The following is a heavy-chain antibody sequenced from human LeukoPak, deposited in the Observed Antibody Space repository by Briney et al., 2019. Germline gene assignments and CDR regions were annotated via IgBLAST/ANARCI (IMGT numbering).Heavy chain of an antibody. CDR1: GYSFTSYW. J-gene: IGHJ6*03. Sequence: GESLKISCKGSGYSFTSYWNGWVRQMPGKGLEWMGIIYPGDSDTRYSPSFQGQVTISADKSISTAYLQWSSLKASDTAMYYCARHAIVATMGEASGYYYYYMDVWGKGTTVTVSS. CDR3: ARHAIVATMGEASGYYYYYMDV. V-gene: IGHV5-51*01. D-gene: IGHD5-12*01. CDR2: IYPGDSDT.